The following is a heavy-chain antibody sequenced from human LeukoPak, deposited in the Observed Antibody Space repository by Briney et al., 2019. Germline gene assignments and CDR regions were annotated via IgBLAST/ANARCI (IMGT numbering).Heavy chain of an antibody. CDR1: GFTFSSYA. CDR2: ISGSGGST. D-gene: IGHD6-19*01. CDR3: AKDPNQYSSGWYPYFDY. Sequence: PGGSLRLSCAASGFTFSSYAMSWVRQAPGKGLEWVSAISGSGGSTYYADSVKGRFTISRDNSKNTLYLQMNSLRAEDTAVYYRAKDPNQYSSGWYPYFDYWGQGTLVTVSS. V-gene: IGHV3-23*01. J-gene: IGHJ4*02.